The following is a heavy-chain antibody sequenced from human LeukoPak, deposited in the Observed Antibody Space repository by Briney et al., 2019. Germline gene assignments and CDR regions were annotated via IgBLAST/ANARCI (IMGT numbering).Heavy chain of an antibody. J-gene: IGHJ3*02. D-gene: IGHD3-22*01. CDR1: GFTFSNYG. V-gene: IGHV3-30*03. CDR3: ARGGNIGYNYNAFDI. CDR2: ISYDGSNK. Sequence: PGRSLRLSCAASGFTFSNYGMHWVRQAPGKGLEWVVVISYDGSNKYYADSVKGRFTISRDNSKNTLYLQMNSLRAEDTAVYYCARGGNIGYNYNAFDIWGQGTVVTVSS.